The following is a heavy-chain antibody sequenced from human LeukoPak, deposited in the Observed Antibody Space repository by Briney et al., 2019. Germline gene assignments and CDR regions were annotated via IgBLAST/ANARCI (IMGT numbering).Heavy chain of an antibody. J-gene: IGHJ4*02. Sequence: SETLSLTCTVSGGSISSSSYYWSWIRQPAGKGLEWIGRIYTSGSTNYNPSLKSRVTMSVDTSKNQFSLKLSSVTAADTAVYYCARDTSGWFQGWGQGTLVTVSS. V-gene: IGHV4-61*02. CDR3: ARDTSGWFQG. CDR1: GGSISSSSYY. D-gene: IGHD6-19*01. CDR2: IYTSGST.